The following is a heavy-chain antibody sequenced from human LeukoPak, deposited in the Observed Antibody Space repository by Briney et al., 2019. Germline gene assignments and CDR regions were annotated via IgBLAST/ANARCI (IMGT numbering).Heavy chain of an antibody. J-gene: IGHJ6*03. CDR1: GGTFSSYA. CDR2: IIPIFGTA. D-gene: IGHD4-17*01. Sequence: SSVKVSCKASGGTFSSYAISWVRQAPGQGLEWMGRIIPIFGTANYAQKFQGRVTITTDESTSTAYMELSSLRSEDTAVYYCARDRYHPGGDYGDYEALYYYMDVWGKGTTVTVSS. CDR3: ARDRYHPGGDYGDYEALYYYMDV. V-gene: IGHV1-69*05.